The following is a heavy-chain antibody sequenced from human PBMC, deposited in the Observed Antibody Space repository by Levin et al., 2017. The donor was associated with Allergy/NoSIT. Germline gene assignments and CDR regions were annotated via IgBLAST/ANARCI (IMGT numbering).Heavy chain of an antibody. CDR3: ARARGQNWFDP. Sequence: GESLKISCAASGFTFDDYGMSWVRQAPGKGLEWVSGINWNGGSTGYADSVKGRFTISRDNAKNSLYLQMNSLRAEDTALYYCARARGQNWFDPWGQGTLVTVSS. CDR1: GFTFDDYG. CDR2: INWNGGST. D-gene: IGHD3-10*01. V-gene: IGHV3-20*04. J-gene: IGHJ5*02.